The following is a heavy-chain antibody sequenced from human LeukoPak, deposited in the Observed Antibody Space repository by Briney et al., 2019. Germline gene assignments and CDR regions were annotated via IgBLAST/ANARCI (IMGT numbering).Heavy chain of an antibody. CDR1: GFTFSSYG. V-gene: IGHV3-33*06. D-gene: IGHD3-22*01. CDR2: IWYDGSNK. CDR3: AKYNYYDSSGYN. Sequence: GGSLRLSCAASGFTFSSYGMHWVRQAPGKGLEWVAVIWYDGSNKYYADSVKGRFTISRDNSKNTLYLQMNSLRAEDTAVYYCAKYNYYDSSGYNWGQGTLVTVSS. J-gene: IGHJ4*02.